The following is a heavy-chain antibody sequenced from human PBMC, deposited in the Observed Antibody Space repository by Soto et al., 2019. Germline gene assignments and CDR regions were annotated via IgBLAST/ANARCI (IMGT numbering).Heavy chain of an antibody. CDR2: IYHSGST. Sequence: SETLSLTCAVSGGSISSSNWWSWVRQPPGKGLEWIGEIYHSGSTNYNPSLKSRVTISVDKSKNQFSLKLSSVTAADTAVYYCARRPIYCSGGSCHHPDNWFDPWGQGTLVTVSS. CDR3: ARRPIYCSGGSCHHPDNWFDP. D-gene: IGHD2-15*01. J-gene: IGHJ5*02. CDR1: GGSISSSNW. V-gene: IGHV4-4*02.